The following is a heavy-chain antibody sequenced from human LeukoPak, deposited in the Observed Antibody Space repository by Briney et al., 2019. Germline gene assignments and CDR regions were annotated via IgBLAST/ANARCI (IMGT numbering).Heavy chain of an antibody. CDR3: ARHHFGVALLYYFDY. CDR1: GGSISSSTYY. J-gene: IGHJ4*02. Sequence: SETLSLTCSVSGGSISSSTYYWSWIRQPPGKGLEWIGYIYYSGSTNYNPSLKSRVTISVDTSKNQFSLKLSSVTAADTAVYYCARHHFGVALLYYFDYWGQGTLVIVSS. CDR2: IYYSGST. D-gene: IGHD3-3*01. V-gene: IGHV4-61*05.